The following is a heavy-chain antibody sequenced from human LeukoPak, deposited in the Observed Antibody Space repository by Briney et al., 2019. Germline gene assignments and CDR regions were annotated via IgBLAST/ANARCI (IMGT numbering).Heavy chain of an antibody. CDR3: AREVYGDPVG. CDR2: INHSGST. Sequence: PSETLSLTCAVYGGSFSGYYWSWIRQPPGKGLEWIGEINHSGSTNYNPSLKSRVTISVDTSKNQFSLKLSSVTAADTAVYYCAREVYGDPVGWGQGTLVTVSS. CDR1: GGSFSGYY. V-gene: IGHV4-34*01. J-gene: IGHJ4*02. D-gene: IGHD4-17*01.